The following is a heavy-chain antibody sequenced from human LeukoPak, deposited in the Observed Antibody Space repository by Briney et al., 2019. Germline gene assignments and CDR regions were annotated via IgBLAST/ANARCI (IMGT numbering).Heavy chain of an antibody. CDR3: ARASAVAGTHN. CDR2: INHSGST. V-gene: IGHV4-34*01. Sequence: SETLSLTCAVYGGSFSGYYWSWIRQPPGKGLEWIGEINHSGSTNYNPSLKSRVTISVDTSKNQFSLKLSSVTAADTAVYYCARASAVAGTHNWGQGTLVTVSS. CDR1: GGSFSGYY. J-gene: IGHJ4*02. D-gene: IGHD6-19*01.